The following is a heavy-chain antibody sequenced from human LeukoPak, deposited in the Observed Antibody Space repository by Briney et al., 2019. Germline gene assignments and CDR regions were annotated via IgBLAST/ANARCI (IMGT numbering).Heavy chain of an antibody. J-gene: IGHJ3*02. V-gene: IGHV5-51*01. CDR3: ARRVVRGVIENAFDI. CDR2: IYPGDSDT. CDR1: GFTFTTYW. D-gene: IGHD3-10*01. Sequence: GESLKISCKGSGFTFTTYWIGWVRQMPGKGLEWLGIIYPGDSDTRYSPSFQGQVTISADKSINTAYLQWSSLKASDTAMYYCARRVVRGVIENAFDIWGQGTMVTVSS.